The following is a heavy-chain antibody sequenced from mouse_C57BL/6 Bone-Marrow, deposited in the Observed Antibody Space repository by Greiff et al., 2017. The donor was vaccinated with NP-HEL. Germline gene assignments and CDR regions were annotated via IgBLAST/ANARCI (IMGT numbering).Heavy chain of an antibody. Sequence: QVQLQQPGAELVKPGASLKLSCKASGYTFTSYWMHWVKQRPGQGLEWIGMIHPNSGSTNYNEKFKSKATLTVDKSSSTAYMQLSSLTSEDSAVYYCARGGYDYYFDYWGQGTTLTVSS. CDR1: GYTFTSYW. CDR2: IHPNSGST. CDR3: ARGGYDYYFDY. V-gene: IGHV1-64*01. J-gene: IGHJ2*01. D-gene: IGHD2-4*01.